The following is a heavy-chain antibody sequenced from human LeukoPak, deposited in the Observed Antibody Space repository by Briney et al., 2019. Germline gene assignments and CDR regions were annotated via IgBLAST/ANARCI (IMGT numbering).Heavy chain of an antibody. CDR1: GGSFSGYY. CDR3: ARGPDIVVVVAATAAEYFST. D-gene: IGHD2-15*01. V-gene: IGHV4-34*01. Sequence: SETLSLTCAVYGGSFSGYYWSWIRQPPGKGLEWIGEINHSGSTNYNPSLKSRVTISVDTSKNRFSLKLSSVTAADTAVYYCARGPDIVVVVAATAAEYFSTGARAPWSPSPQ. J-gene: IGHJ1*01. CDR2: INHSGST.